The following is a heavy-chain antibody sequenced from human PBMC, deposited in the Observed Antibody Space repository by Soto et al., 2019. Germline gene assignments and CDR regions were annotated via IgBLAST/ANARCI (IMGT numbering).Heavy chain of an antibody. D-gene: IGHD3-3*01. J-gene: IGHJ4*02. CDR2: ISWNSGSI. CDR1: GFTFDDYA. V-gene: IGHV3-9*01. Sequence: GGSLRLSCAASGFTFDDYAMHWVRQAPGKGLEWVSGISWNSGSIGYADSVKGRFTISRDNAKNSLYLQMNSLRAEDTAVYYCARRFGVVNFFDYWGQGTLVTVSS. CDR3: ARRFGVVNFFDY.